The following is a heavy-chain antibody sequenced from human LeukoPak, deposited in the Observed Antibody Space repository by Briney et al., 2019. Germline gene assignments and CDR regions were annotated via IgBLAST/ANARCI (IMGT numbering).Heavy chain of an antibody. Sequence: GGSLRLSCAASGFTVSSNYMSWVRQTPGKGLEWVSVIYSGGSTYYADSVKGRFTISRDNSKNTLYLQMNSLRAEDTAIYYCARDNSVDDNAWWFDPWGQGTLVIVSS. CDR3: ARDNSVDDNAWWFDP. CDR1: GFTVSSNY. D-gene: IGHD3-22*01. CDR2: IYSGGST. V-gene: IGHV3-53*01. J-gene: IGHJ5*02.